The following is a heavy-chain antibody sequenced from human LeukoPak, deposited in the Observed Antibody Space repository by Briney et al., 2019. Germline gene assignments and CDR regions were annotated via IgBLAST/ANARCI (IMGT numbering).Heavy chain of an antibody. Sequence: GGSLRLSCAASGFTFTSYSMNWVRQAPGKGLEWVSSISSSSSYIYYADSVKGRFTISRDNAKNSLYLQINSLRAEDTAVYFCGGAMFGSYYYCYMDVWGKGTTVTVSS. V-gene: IGHV3-21*01. CDR1: GFTFTSYS. D-gene: IGHD3-3*01. CDR3: GGAMFGSYYYCYMDV. J-gene: IGHJ6*03. CDR2: ISSSSSYI.